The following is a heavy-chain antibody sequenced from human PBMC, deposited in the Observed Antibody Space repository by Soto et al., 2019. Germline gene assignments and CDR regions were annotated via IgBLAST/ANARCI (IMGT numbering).Heavy chain of an antibody. D-gene: IGHD2-21*02. CDR1: GGTFSSYA. CDR2: IIPIFGTA. V-gene: IGHV1-69*13. J-gene: IGHJ6*02. CDR3: ARGNQYIVVVTAIWSDYYGMDV. Sequence: SVKVSCKASGGTFSSYAISWVRQAPGQGLEWMGGIIPIFGTANYAQKFQGRVTITADESTSTAYMELSSLRSEDTAVYYCARGNQYIVVVTAIWSDYYGMDVWGQGTTVTVSS.